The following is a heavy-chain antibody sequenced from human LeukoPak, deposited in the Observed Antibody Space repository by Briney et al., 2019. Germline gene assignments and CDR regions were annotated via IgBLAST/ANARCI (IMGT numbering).Heavy chain of an antibody. D-gene: IGHD5-12*01. CDR3: ARNVGYPPKPDY. V-gene: IGHV1-18*01. J-gene: IGHJ4*02. Sequence: ASVKVSCKASGYTFTNYGISWVRQAPGQGLEWMGWISPYNGSTKYSQKFQGRVTMTTDTSTSIAYMELRSLRSDDTAVYYCARNVGYPPKPDYWGQGTLVTVSS. CDR2: ISPYNGST. CDR1: GYTFTNYG.